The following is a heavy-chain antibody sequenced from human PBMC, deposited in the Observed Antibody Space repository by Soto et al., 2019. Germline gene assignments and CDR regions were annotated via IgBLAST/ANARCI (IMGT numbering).Heavy chain of an antibody. J-gene: IGHJ4*02. V-gene: IGHV1-18*01. CDR2: ISAYNGNT. Sequence: ASVKVSCKASGYTFTSYGISWVRQAPGQGLEWMGWISAYNGNTNYAQKLQGRVTMTTDTSTSTAYMELRSLRSDDTAVYYCARGSAITIFGVVRVHFDYWGQGTLVTVSS. CDR3: ARGSAITIFGVVRVHFDY. D-gene: IGHD3-3*01. CDR1: GYTFTSYG.